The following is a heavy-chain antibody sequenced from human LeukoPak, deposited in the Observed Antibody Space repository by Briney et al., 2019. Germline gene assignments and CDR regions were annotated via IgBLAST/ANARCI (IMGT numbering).Heavy chain of an antibody. J-gene: IGHJ6*02. CDR1: GFTFSSYA. V-gene: IGHV3-23*01. Sequence: PGGSLRLSCPASGFTFSSYAMSWVRQAPGKGLEWVSAISGSGGSTYYADSVKGRFTISRDNSKNTLYLQMNSLRAEDTAVYYCAPSFYSSSWSHGMDVWGQGTTVTVSS. CDR3: APSFYSSSWSHGMDV. D-gene: IGHD6-13*01. CDR2: ISGSGGST.